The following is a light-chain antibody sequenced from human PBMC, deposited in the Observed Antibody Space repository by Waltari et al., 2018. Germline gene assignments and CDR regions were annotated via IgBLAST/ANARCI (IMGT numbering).Light chain of an antibody. Sequence: EIVLTQSPGTLSLSPGERVTLSCRASQSVSSSYLAWYQQKPGQAPRLLIYGASSRATGIPDRFSGSVSGTDFTLTISRLEPEDFAVYYCQQYGSSPRTFGQGTKVEIK. CDR2: GAS. V-gene: IGKV3-20*01. CDR3: QQYGSSPRT. J-gene: IGKJ1*01. CDR1: QSVSSSY.